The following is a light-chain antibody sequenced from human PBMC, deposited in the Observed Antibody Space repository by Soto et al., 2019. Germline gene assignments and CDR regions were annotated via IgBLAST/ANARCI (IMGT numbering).Light chain of an antibody. CDR1: QSVRSN. CDR2: GES. J-gene: IGKJ4*01. V-gene: IGKV3-15*01. Sequence: EIVMTQSPTTLSVSPGERATLSCRASQSVRSNLAWYQQRPGQAPRLLIYGESTRATGIPARFSGSGSGTEFTLTISSLQSEDFAVYYCQQYNNWPLTFGGGTKVEIK. CDR3: QQYNNWPLT.